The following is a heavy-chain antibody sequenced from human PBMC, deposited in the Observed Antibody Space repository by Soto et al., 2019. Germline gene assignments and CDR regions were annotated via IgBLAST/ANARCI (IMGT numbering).Heavy chain of an antibody. V-gene: IGHV3-7*01. CDR2: IKPDGSDS. D-gene: IGHD3-16*02. CDR3: AWQSYQAGDY. Sequence: PWGSLRLSCAPSGFTFSSFWMSWVRQPPGKGLEWVANIKPDGSDSYYVGSVQGRFTISRDNAKNSLYLQMNSLRAEDTAVYCCAWQSYQAGDYWGQGTLVTVSS. CDR1: GFTFSSFW. J-gene: IGHJ4*02.